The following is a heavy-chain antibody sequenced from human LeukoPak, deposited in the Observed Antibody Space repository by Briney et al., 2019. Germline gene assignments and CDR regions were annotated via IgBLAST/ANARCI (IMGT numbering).Heavy chain of an antibody. V-gene: IGHV4-59*08. J-gene: IGHJ4*02. Sequence: SDTLSLTCTVSGGSISNYYWSWIRQPPGKGLEWMGYIYYSGTTNYNPSLKSRVTMSIDTSKNQFSLKLRSVTAADTAVYYCARSAYSSGFYYFDFWGQGALVTVSS. CDR2: IYYSGTT. D-gene: IGHD3-22*01. CDR1: GGSISNYY. CDR3: ARSAYSSGFYYFDF.